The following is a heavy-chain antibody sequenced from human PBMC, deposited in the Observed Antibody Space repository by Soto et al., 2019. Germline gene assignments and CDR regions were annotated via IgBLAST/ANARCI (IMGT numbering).Heavy chain of an antibody. CDR3: ARSRGYSSSWYGYFDL. D-gene: IGHD6-13*01. CDR1: GFTFSSYS. V-gene: IGHV3-48*02. CDR2: ISSSSSTI. Sequence: EVQLVESGGGLVQPGGSLRLSCAASGFTFSSYSMNWVRQAPGKGLEWVSYISSSSSTIYYADSVKGRFTISRDNAKNSLYLQMNSLRDEDTAVYDCARSRGYSSSWYGYFDLWGRGTLVTVSS. J-gene: IGHJ2*01.